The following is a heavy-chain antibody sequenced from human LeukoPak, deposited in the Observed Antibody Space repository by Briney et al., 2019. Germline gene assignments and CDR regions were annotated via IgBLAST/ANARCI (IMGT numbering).Heavy chain of an antibody. D-gene: IGHD3-22*01. J-gene: IGHJ4*02. V-gene: IGHV3-23*01. CDR3: ARFLYYYDSSGPLDY. CDR1: GFTFSSYA. Sequence: GGSLRLSCAASGFTFSSYAMSWVRQAPGKGLEWVSAISGSGGSTYYADSVKGRFTISRDNSKDTLYLQMNSLRAEDTAVYYCARFLYYYDSSGPLDYWGQGTLVTVSS. CDR2: ISGSGGST.